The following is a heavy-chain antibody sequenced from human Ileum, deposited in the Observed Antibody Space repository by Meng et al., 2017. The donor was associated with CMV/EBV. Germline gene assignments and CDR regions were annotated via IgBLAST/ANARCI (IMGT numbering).Heavy chain of an antibody. D-gene: IGHD2-15*01. CDR2: IDQDGRVK. J-gene: IGHJ5*01. Sequence: GSLKISCAASGFPFTNYWMSWARQAPGKGLEWVGNIDQDGRVKFYGDSVKGRFTISRDNAKNSLYLQMDSLRVEDTAIYYCARSAAAPGDSWGQGTLVTVSS. V-gene: IGHV3-7*01. CDR3: ARSAAAPGDS. CDR1: GFPFTNYW.